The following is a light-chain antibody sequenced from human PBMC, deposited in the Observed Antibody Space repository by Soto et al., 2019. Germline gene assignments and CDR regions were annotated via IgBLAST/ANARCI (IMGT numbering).Light chain of an antibody. Sequence: EIVMTQSPATLSVSPGERATLSCRASQSVDSMLAWYQQKPGQAPRLLIYGASTRATGIPARFSGSGSGTDFTLTISSLEPEDSAVYYCQQRHMWPITFGQGTRLEI. J-gene: IGKJ5*01. CDR3: QQRHMWPIT. CDR1: QSVDSM. CDR2: GAS. V-gene: IGKV3-15*01.